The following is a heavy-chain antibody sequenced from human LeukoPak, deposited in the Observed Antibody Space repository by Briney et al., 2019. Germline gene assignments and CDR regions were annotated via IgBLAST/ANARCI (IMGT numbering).Heavy chain of an antibody. J-gene: IGHJ4*02. D-gene: IGHD6-13*01. CDR3: ARSPPGIAAAGTGIDY. CDR2: IWYDGSNK. V-gene: IGHV3-33*01. CDR1: GFTFSSYG. Sequence: GRSLRLSCAASGFTFSSYGMHWVRQAPGKGLEWVAVIWYDGSNKYYADSVKGRFTISRDNSKNTLYLQMNSLRAEDTAVYYCARSPPGIAAAGTGIDYWGQGTLVTVSS.